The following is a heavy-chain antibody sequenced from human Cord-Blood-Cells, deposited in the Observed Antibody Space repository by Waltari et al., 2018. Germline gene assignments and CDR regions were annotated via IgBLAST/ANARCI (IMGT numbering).Heavy chain of an antibody. Sequence: EVQLVESGGGLIQPGGSLRLSCAASGFTVSSNYMSWVRQAPGKGLEWISVLYSGGSTYYADSVKGRFTISRYNSKNTPYLQMNSLRAEDTAVYYCARDWAYCSGGSCYFDYWGQGTLVTVSS. D-gene: IGHD2-15*01. V-gene: IGHV3-53*01. J-gene: IGHJ4*02. CDR2: LYSGGST. CDR3: ARDWAYCSGGSCYFDY. CDR1: GFTVSSNY.